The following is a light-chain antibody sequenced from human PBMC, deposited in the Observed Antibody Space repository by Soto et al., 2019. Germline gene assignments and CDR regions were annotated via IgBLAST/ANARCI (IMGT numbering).Light chain of an antibody. Sequence: QSALTQPASVSGSPGESITISCTGISSDAGGYNYVSWHQQRPGKAPELMIYDVSNRPSGVSDRFSGSMSGNTASLTISGLQAEEEDDYYCSSYRSSSPLVVFGGGTKLTVL. V-gene: IGLV2-14*03. J-gene: IGLJ2*01. CDR1: SSDAGGYNY. CDR3: SSYRSSSPLVV. CDR2: DVS.